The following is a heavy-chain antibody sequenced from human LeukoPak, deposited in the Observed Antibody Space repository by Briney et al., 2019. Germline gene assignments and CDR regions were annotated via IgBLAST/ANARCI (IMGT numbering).Heavy chain of an antibody. J-gene: IGHJ3*02. CDR3: ARDLPSLDDAFDI. CDR2: ISSSSSYI. CDR1: GFTFSSYS. V-gene: IGHV3-21*01. D-gene: IGHD6-6*01. Sequence: SGGSLRLSCAASGFTFSSYSMNWVRQAPGKGLEWVSSISSSSSYIYYADSVKGRFTISRDNAKNSLYLQMNSLRAEDTAVYYCARDLPSLDDAFDIWGQGTMVTVSS.